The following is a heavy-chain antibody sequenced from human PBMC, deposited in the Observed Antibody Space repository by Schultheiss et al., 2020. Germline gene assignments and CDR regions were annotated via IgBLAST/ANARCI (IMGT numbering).Heavy chain of an antibody. CDR2: INPSGGST. CDR1: GSTFTSYY. Sequence: ASVKVSCKASGSTFTSYYMHWVRQAPGQGLEWMGIINPSGGSTSYAQKFQGRVTITADESTSTVYMELSSLRSEDTAVYYCARDIRAGMISGWFDPWGQGTLVTFSS. J-gene: IGHJ5*02. CDR3: ARDIRAGMISGWFDP. D-gene: IGHD3/OR15-3a*01. V-gene: IGHV1-46*01.